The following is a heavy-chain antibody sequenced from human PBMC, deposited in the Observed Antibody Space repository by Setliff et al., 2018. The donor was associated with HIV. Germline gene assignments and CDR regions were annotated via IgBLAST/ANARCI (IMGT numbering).Heavy chain of an antibody. Sequence: GGSLRLSCAAAGFDFSNYWIHWVRQVAGKGLVWVSHIDTDGSRTAFADSVKGRFTISRDNAKNSLYLQMNSLRAEDTAVYYCARRGDYYYYYAMDFWGQGTTVTVSS. D-gene: IGHD3-10*01. CDR2: IDTDGSRT. CDR3: ARRGDYYYYYAMDF. CDR1: GFDFSNYW. J-gene: IGHJ6*02. V-gene: IGHV3-74*01.